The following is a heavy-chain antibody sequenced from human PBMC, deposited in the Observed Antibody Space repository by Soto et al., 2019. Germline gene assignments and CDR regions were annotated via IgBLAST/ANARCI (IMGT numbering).Heavy chain of an antibody. CDR2: IYPGDSDT. CDR3: ARHGKMATTSYYYYGMDV. D-gene: IGHD5-12*01. CDR1: GYSFTSYW. V-gene: IGHV5-51*01. J-gene: IGHJ6*02. Sequence: GESLKISCKGSGYSFTSYWIGWVRQMPGKGLEWMGIIYPGDSDTRYSPSFQGQVTISADKSISTAYLQWSSLKASDTAMYYCARHGKMATTSYYYYGMDVWGQGTTVTVSS.